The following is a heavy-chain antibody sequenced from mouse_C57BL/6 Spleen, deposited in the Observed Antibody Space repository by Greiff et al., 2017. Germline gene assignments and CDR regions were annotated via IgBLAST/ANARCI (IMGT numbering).Heavy chain of an antibody. Sequence: VQLQQSGAELVRPGTSVKVSCKASGYAFTNYLIEWVKQRPGQGLEWIGVINPGSGGTNYNEKFKGKAALTADKSSSTAYMQLSSLTSEDSAVYYCAGWTGYAMDYWGQGTSVTVSS. V-gene: IGHV1-54*01. D-gene: IGHD4-1*01. CDR2: INPGSGGT. J-gene: IGHJ4*01. CDR1: GYAFTNYL. CDR3: AGWTGYAMDY.